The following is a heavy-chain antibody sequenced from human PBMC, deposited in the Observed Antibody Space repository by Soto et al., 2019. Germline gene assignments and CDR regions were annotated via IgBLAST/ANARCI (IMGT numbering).Heavy chain of an antibody. CDR2: ILYSGRT. V-gene: IGHV4-30-4*01. J-gene: IGHJ4*02. D-gene: IGHD5-18*01. CDR3: VRNTGWDTPMVH. Sequence: SETLSLTCTVSGGSIITADYYWTWIRQPPGKGLEWIGEILYSGRTNYNSSLNSRVTISIDKSKKQFSLNLSSVTAEDTAVYYCVRNTGWDTPMVHWGQGTLVTVSS. CDR1: GGSIITADYY.